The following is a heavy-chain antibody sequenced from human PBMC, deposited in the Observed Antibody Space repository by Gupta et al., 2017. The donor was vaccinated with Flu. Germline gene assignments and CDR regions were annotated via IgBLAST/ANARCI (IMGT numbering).Heavy chain of an antibody. CDR2: TYYRSRWYH. V-gene: IGHV6-1*01. CDR3: ARGGMAVAGYAFDI. Sequence: QVQLQQSGPGLVKPSQTLSLTCAISGDRVSSTSRAWIWIRKSPSRGLEWLGRTYYRSRWYHDSAVSVKGRITITPDTSKNQFSLYLTSVTPEDTAVYYCARGGMAVAGYAFDIWGQGTKVIVSS. CDR1: GDRVSSTSRA. J-gene: IGHJ3*02. D-gene: IGHD6-19*01.